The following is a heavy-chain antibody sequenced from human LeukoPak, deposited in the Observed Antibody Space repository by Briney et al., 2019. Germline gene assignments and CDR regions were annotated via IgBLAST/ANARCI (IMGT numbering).Heavy chain of an antibody. CDR3: AREIYSYGYMCYFDY. V-gene: IGHV4-39*07. J-gene: IGHJ4*02. D-gene: IGHD5-18*01. CDR1: GGSISSSSYY. CDR2: IYYSGST. Sequence: SETLSLTCTVSGGSISSSSYYWGWIRQPPGKGLEWIGSIYYSGSTYDNPSLKSRVTISVDTSKNQFSLKMSSVTAADTAVYYCAREIYSYGYMCYFDYWGQGTLVTVSS.